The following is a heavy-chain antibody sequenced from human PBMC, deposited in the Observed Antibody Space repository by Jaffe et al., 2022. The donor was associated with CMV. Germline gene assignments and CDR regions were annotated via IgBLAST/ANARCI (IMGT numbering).Heavy chain of an antibody. D-gene: IGHD2-15*01. CDR3: AKDMEERVVVGGTSDYYYYMDV. Sequence: EVQLVESGGVVVQPGGSLRLSCAASGFIFDDYTMHWVRQAPGKGLEWVSLINWDGERTLYADSVKGRFTISRDNSKNSLYLQMDSLTTEDTALYYCAKDMEERVVVGGTSDYYYYMDVWGKGTTVTVS. CDR1: GFIFDDYT. J-gene: IGHJ6*03. CDR2: INWDGERT. V-gene: IGHV3-43*01.